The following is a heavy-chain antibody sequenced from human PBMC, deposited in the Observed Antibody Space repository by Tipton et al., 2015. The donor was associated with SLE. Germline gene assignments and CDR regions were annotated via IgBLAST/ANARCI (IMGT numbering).Heavy chain of an antibody. CDR2: IYSGGST. D-gene: IGHD2-15*01. CDR1: GFTVSSNY. J-gene: IGHJ2*01. V-gene: IGHV3-53*05. CDR3: ARVGYCSGGSCLSWYFDL. Sequence: GSLRLSCAASGFTVSSNYMSWVRQAPGKGLEWVSVIYSGGSTYYADSVKGRFTISRDNSKNTLYLQMDSLRAEDTAVYYCARVGYCSGGSCLSWYFDLWGRGTLVTVSS.